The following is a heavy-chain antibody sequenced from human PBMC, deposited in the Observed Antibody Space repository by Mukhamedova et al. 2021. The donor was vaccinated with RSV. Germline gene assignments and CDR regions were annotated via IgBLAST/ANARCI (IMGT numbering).Heavy chain of an antibody. J-gene: IGHJ1*01. Sequence: GDNTYYADSVKGRFTISRDNSKNTLYLQMSSLRAEDTAVYYFLKDMYSSGGRWVFHHCRQGTLLSLSS. V-gene: IGHV3-64D*06. CDR2: GDNT. CDR3: LKDMYSSGGRWVFHH. D-gene: IGHD6-19*01.